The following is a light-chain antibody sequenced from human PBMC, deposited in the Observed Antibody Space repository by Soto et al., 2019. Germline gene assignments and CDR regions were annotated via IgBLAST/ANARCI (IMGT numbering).Light chain of an antibody. V-gene: IGKV1-5*03. Sequence: DIHMTQSPATLSASVGNRVTITCRASQSISTWLAWYQQKPGKAPKLLIYWASSLDSGVASRFSGSGSGTEFTLTISSLQPDDFAHYYCQHYTTYSGTFGPGTKVDIK. CDR2: WAS. CDR3: QHYTTYSGT. J-gene: IGKJ3*01. CDR1: QSISTW.